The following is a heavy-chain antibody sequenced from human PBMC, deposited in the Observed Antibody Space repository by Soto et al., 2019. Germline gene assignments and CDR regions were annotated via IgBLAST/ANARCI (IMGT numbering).Heavy chain of an antibody. CDR3: ARGYYDSSAYSYFDY. Sequence: GGSVKVSCKASGYIFTNYNMHWVRQAPGQGLEWMGIINPSGGSTSYVQKFQGRVTMTRDTSTSTVYMELSSLRSEDTAVYYCARGYYDSSAYSYFDYWGQGTLVTVSS. CDR2: INPSGGST. J-gene: IGHJ4*02. CDR1: GYIFTNYN. V-gene: IGHV1-46*01. D-gene: IGHD3-22*01.